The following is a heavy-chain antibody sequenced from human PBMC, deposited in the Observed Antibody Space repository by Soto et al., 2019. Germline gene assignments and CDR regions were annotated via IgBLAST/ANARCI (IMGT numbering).Heavy chain of an antibody. Sequence: QVQLVQSGAEVKKPGASVKVSCKASGYTFTSYDINWVRQATGQGLEWMGWMNPNSGNTGYAQKFQGRVTMTRHPSLSTAYMELGRLRSEDTAVYYCARGASSGYDSASFDYRGQGTLVTVSS. CDR1: GYTFTSYD. D-gene: IGHD5-12*01. CDR3: ARGASSGYDSASFDY. CDR2: MNPNSGNT. V-gene: IGHV1-8*01. J-gene: IGHJ4*02.